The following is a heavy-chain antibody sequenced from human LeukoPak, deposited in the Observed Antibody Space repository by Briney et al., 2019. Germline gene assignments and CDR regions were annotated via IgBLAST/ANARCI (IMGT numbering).Heavy chain of an antibody. CDR2: INPNSGGT. CDR3: ARVSAYYDYVWGSSPIELYYFDY. CDR1: GYTFTGYY. J-gene: IGHJ4*02. D-gene: IGHD3-16*01. V-gene: IGHV1-2*02. Sequence: ASVTVSCKASGYTFTGYYMHWVRQAPGQGLEWMGWINPNSGGTNYAQKFQGRVTMTRDTSISTAYMELSRLRSDDTAVYYCARVSAYYDYVWGSSPIELYYFDYWGQGTLVTVSS.